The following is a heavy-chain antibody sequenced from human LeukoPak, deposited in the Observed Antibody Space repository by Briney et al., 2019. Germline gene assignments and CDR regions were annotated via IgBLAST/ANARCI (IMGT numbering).Heavy chain of an antibody. D-gene: IGHD7-27*01. Sequence: GGSLGLSCAASGFTFSSYWMSWVRQAPGKGLEWVANIKQDGSEKYYVDSVKGRFTISRDNAKNSLYLQMNSLRAEDTAVYYCARVGAATLNPNWDSDAFDIWGQGTMVTVSS. V-gene: IGHV3-7*01. CDR3: ARVGAATLNPNWDSDAFDI. CDR1: GFTFSSYW. J-gene: IGHJ3*02. CDR2: IKQDGSEK.